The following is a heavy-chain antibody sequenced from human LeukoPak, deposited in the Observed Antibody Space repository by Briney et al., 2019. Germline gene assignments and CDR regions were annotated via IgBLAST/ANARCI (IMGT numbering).Heavy chain of an antibody. CDR1: GYTFTTYA. D-gene: IGHD6-6*01. J-gene: IGHJ4*02. CDR2: INTNTGNP. V-gene: IGHV7-4-1*02. CDR3: ARVVSSLSIAAPY. Sequence: GASVKVSCKASGYTFTTYAMSWVRQAPGQGLEWMGWINTNTGNPTYAQGFTGRFVFSLDTSVSTAYLQITSLKAEDTAVYYCARVVSSLSIAAPYWGQGTLVTVSS.